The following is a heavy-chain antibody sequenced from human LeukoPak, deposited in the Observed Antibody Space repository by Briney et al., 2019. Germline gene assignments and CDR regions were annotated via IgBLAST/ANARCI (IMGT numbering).Heavy chain of an antibody. CDR3: ARGDLRFFNP. Sequence: SETLSLTCAVYGGSFSGYYWSWIRQPPGKGLEWIGEINHSGSTNYNPSLKSRVTISVDTSKNQFSLKLSSVTAADTAVYYCARGDLRFFNPWGQGTLVTVSS. D-gene: IGHD3-16*01. V-gene: IGHV4-34*01. CDR1: GGSFSGYY. CDR2: INHSGST. J-gene: IGHJ5*02.